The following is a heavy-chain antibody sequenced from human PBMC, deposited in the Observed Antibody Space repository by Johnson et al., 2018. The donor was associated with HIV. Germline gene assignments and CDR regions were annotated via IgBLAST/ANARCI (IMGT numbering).Heavy chain of an antibody. CDR2: ISFDGNLK. J-gene: IGHJ3*02. D-gene: IGHD2-21*01. Sequence: MQLVESGGGVVRPGRSLRLSCAASGFTFSNYPMHWVRQAPGKGLEWVAVISFDGNLKKYADSVKGRFTISRDNSKNTLYLQMNSLRAEDTAVYYCARAGVVFSTASHDAFDIWGQGTMVTVSS. CDR3: ARAGVVFSTASHDAFDI. CDR1: GFTFSNYP. V-gene: IGHV3-30*04.